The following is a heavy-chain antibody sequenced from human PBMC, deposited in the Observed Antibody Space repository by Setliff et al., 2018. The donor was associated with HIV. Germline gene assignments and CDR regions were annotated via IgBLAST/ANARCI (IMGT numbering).Heavy chain of an antibody. CDR2: ISANGIST. J-gene: IGHJ4*02. CDR1: GFTFSSHA. Sequence: PGGSLRLSCAASGFTFSSHAMSWVRQAPGKGLEWLSGISANGISTYYADSVKGRLTISRDNAKNALYLFMHSLRAEDTAVYFCAPRSGLVGATPAAVDHWGQGTLVTVSS. CDR3: APRSGLVGATPAAVDH. V-gene: IGHV3-23*01. D-gene: IGHD1-26*01.